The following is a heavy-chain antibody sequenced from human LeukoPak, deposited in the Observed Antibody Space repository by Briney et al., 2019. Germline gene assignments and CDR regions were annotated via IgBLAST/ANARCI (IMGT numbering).Heavy chain of an antibody. V-gene: IGHV3-7*01. CDR1: EFSFSTYW. D-gene: IGHD6-13*01. Sequence: GGSLRLSCAASEFSFSTYWMSWVRRTPEKGLEFVANIDQGGSVRNYMDSLKGRCTISRDNAKKSLYLEINSLRADDTAVYYCARDPESSSFDLWGRGALVTVSS. CDR3: ARDPESSSFDL. J-gene: IGHJ4*02. CDR2: IDQGGSVR.